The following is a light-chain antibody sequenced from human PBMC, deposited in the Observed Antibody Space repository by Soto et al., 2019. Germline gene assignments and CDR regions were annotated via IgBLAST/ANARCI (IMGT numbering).Light chain of an antibody. J-gene: IGKJ1*01. V-gene: IGKV1-5*03. CDR2: QAS. CDR1: QSISRW. Sequence: DIQMTQSPSNPSSSIGDRVTITCGASQSISRWLAWYQQKPGQAPKLLMYQASSLESGVPSRFSASVSGTEGTITISSLQTEDGATYDCQQRSSITWTFGQGTKVDIK. CDR3: QQRSSITWT.